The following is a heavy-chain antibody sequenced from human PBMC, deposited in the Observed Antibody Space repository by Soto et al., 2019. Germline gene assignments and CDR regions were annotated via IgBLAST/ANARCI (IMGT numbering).Heavy chain of an antibody. CDR2: ISGSGDRT. J-gene: IGHJ4*02. Sequence: HPGGSLRLSCAASGFIFSNYGMSWVRQAPGKGLEWVSSISGSGDRTHNADSVRGRFTISRDDSRNTLNLQMNSLRAEDTAIYFCATTKGYIDPFDLWGQGT. D-gene: IGHD5-12*01. CDR3: ATTKGYIDPFDL. V-gene: IGHV3-23*01. CDR1: GFIFSNYG.